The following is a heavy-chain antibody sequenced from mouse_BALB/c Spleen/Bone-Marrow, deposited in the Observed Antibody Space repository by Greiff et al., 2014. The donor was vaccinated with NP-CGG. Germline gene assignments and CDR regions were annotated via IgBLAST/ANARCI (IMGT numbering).Heavy chain of an antibody. J-gene: IGHJ3*01. Sequence: EVMLVESGGGLAKPGGSLKLSCAASGFTFSSYAMSWVRQTPEKRLEWVASISSGGSTYYPDSVKGRFTISRDNARNILYLQMSSLRSEDTAMYYCAKRGAYGNFWFAYWGQGTLVTVSA. CDR2: ISSGGST. CDR3: AKRGAYGNFWFAY. D-gene: IGHD2-10*02. V-gene: IGHV5-6-5*01. CDR1: GFTFSSYA.